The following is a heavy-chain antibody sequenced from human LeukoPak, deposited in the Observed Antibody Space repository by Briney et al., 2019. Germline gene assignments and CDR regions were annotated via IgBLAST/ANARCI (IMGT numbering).Heavy chain of an antibody. J-gene: IGHJ4*02. CDR2: ISAYDGNT. CDR3: ARIAEQHLQYYFDY. CDR1: GYVFSSYG. Sequence: GASVKVSCKAAGYVFSSYGFSWVRQAPGQGLEWMGWISAYDGNTNYAQKIQGRVTMATDTSTSTAYMELRSLRSDDSAVYFCARIAEQHLQYYFDYWGQGTLVTVSS. V-gene: IGHV1-18*01. D-gene: IGHD6-13*01.